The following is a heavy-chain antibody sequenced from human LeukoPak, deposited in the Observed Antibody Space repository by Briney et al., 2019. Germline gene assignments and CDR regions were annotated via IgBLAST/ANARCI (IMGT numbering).Heavy chain of an antibody. J-gene: IGHJ6*04. CDR1: GGSISSYY. CDR3: ARAFGSGSYYTYDYYYYGVDV. D-gene: IGHD3-10*01. Sequence: SETLSLTCTVSGGSISSYYWSWIRQPPGKGLEWIGYIYYSGSTNYNPSLKSRVTISVDTSKNRFSLKLSSVTAADTAVYYCARAFGSGSYYTYDYYYYGVDVWGKGTTVTVSS. CDR2: IYYSGST. V-gene: IGHV4-59*01.